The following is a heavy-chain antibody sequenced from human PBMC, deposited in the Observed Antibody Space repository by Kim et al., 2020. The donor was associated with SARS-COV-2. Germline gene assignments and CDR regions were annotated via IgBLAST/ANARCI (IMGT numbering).Heavy chain of an antibody. V-gene: IGHV3-43*02. CDR2: ISGDGGST. J-gene: IGHJ6*02. CDR3: AKDIRYYDFWSGYTYYYYYGMDV. Sequence: GGSLRLSCAASGFTFDDYAMHWVRQAPGKGLEWVSLISGDGGSTYYADSVKGRFTISRDNSKNSLYLQMNSLRTEDTALYYCAKDIRYYDFWSGYTYYYYYGMDVWGQGTTVTVSS. CDR1: GFTFDDYA. D-gene: IGHD3-3*01.